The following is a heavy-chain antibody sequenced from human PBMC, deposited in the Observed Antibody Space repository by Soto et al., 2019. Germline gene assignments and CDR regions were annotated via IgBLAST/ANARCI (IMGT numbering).Heavy chain of an antibody. CDR1: GFTFSNFG. CDR2: ISSSSTTI. D-gene: IGHD1-1*01. Sequence: EVQLVESGGGLVQPGGSLRLSCEASGFTFSNFGINWVRQAPGKGLEWVSHISSSSTTIYYAESVKGRFTIYRDNAKNSLYLQMSSLRGEETAVYYCATAFITTIGTTAWGQGTLVTVSS. V-gene: IGHV3-48*01. CDR3: ATAFITTIGTTA. J-gene: IGHJ1*01.